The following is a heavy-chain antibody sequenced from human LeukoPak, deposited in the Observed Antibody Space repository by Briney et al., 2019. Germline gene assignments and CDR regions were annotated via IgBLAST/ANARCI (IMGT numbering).Heavy chain of an antibody. J-gene: IGHJ4*02. CDR2: INPYGGST. D-gene: IGHD6-6*01. CDR3: ARGGPFPSSSSSREYYLDY. V-gene: IGHV1-46*01. Sequence: ASAEVSCKASGYIFTSYYIHWVRQAPGQGLEWMGIINPYGGSTSYAQNFQGRATMTRDTSTSTVYMELSSLRSDDTAVYYCARGGPFPSSSSSREYYLDYWGQGTLVTVSS. CDR1: GYIFTSYY.